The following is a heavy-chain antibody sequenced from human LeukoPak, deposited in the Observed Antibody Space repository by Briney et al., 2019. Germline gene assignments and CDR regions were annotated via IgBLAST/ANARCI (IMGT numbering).Heavy chain of an antibody. D-gene: IGHD6-13*01. CDR3: AKVRWQQLETYYFDY. V-gene: IGHV3-30*04. J-gene: IGHJ4*02. CDR2: ISYDGSNK. CDR1: GITLSSYA. Sequence: PGRPLRLSCAASGITLSSYAMHWVRQAPGKGLEWVALISYDGSNKYYADSVKGRFTISRDNSKNTLYLQMNSLRAEDTAVYFCAKVRWQQLETYYFDYWGQGTLVTVS.